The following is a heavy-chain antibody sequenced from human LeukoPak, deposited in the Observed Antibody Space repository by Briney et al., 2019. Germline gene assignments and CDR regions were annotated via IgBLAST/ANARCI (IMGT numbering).Heavy chain of an antibody. CDR3: ASSRITIFGVVMENDAFDI. Sequence: PGGSLRLSCAASGFTSSSYWMSWVRQAPGKGLEWVANIKEDGSEKYYVDSVKGRFTISRDNAKNSLYLQMNSLRAEDTAVYYCASSRITIFGVVMENDAFDIWGQGTMVTVSS. D-gene: IGHD3-3*01. J-gene: IGHJ3*02. CDR1: GFTSSSYW. V-gene: IGHV3-7*01. CDR2: IKEDGSEK.